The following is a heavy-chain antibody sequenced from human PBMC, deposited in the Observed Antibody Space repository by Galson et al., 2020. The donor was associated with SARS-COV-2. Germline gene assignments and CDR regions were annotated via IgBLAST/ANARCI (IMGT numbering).Heavy chain of an antibody. D-gene: IGHD2-8*01. CDR3: ARELEPGMLYYHQSMDV. CDR1: RSIFTSYG. Sequence: ASVKVSCKTSRSIFTSYGISWVRQAPGQGLEWMGWIAGYTAMSKYAHKFQGRVTLTIDTTTSTAYMDLRGRRSDDTAVYYCARELEPGMLYYHQSMDVWGQGTAVTVSS. J-gene: IGHJ6*02. CDR2: IAGYTAMS. V-gene: IGHV1-18*01.